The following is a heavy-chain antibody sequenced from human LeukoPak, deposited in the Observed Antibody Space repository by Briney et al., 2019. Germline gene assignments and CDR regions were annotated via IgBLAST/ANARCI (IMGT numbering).Heavy chain of an antibody. V-gene: IGHV4-61*02. CDR3: ARSRDDFRNSGSHLDY. CDR1: GGSISSGFYY. Sequence: SETLSLTCTVSGGSISSGFYYWSWIRQPAGKGLEWIGRIYASGSTNYNPSLKSRISISVDTSKNQFSLKLTSVTAADTAVYYCARSRDDFRNSGSHLDYWGQGTLVTVSS. D-gene: IGHD1-26*01. J-gene: IGHJ4*02. CDR2: IYASGST.